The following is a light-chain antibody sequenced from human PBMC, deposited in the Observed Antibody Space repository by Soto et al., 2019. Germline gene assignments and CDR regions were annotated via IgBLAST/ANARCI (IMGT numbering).Light chain of an antibody. CDR1: QSVSSN. J-gene: IGKJ3*01. V-gene: IGKV3-15*01. CDR2: GAS. CDR3: QQYNNWPSGFT. Sequence: EIVMTQSPATLSVSGGERATLSCRASQSVSSNLAWYQQKPGQAPRLLIYGASTRATGIPARFSGSGSGTEFTLTISSLQSEDFAVYYCQQYNNWPSGFTFGPGTKVDIK.